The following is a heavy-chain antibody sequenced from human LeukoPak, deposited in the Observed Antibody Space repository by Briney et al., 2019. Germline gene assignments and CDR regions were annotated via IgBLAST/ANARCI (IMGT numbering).Heavy chain of an antibody. D-gene: IGHD1-7*01. CDR1: GFTFDDYA. CDR2: ISWNSGSI. Sequence: GGSLRLSCAASGFTFDDYAMHWVRQAPGKGLEWVSGISWNSGSIGYADSVKGRFTISRDNAENSLYLQMNSLRAEDTALYYCAKGTSRWFDPWGQGTLVTVSS. V-gene: IGHV3-9*01. CDR3: AKGTSRWFDP. J-gene: IGHJ5*02.